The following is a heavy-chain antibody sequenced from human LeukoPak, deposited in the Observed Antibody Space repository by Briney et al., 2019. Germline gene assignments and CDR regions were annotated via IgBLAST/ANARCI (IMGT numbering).Heavy chain of an antibody. CDR3: ARDRELNYGDYGAFDI. CDR2: ISYDGSNK. CDR1: GFTFSSYA. V-gene: IGHV3-30*04. D-gene: IGHD4-17*01. Sequence: GGSLRLSCAASGFTFSSYAMHWVRQAPGKGLEWVAVISYDGSNKYYADSVKGRFTISRDNSKKTLYLQMNSLRAEDTAVYYCARDRELNYGDYGAFDIWGQGTMVTVSS. J-gene: IGHJ3*02.